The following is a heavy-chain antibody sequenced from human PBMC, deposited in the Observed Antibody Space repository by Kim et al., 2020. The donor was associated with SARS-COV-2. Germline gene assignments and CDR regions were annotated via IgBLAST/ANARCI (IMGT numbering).Heavy chain of an antibody. Sequence: ASVKVSCKASGYTFTSYAMHWVRQAPGQRLEWMGWINAGNGNTKYSQKFQGRVTITRDTSASTAYMELSSLRSEDTAVYYCARDTYSSGWYVSFDYWGQGTLVTVSS. J-gene: IGHJ4*02. CDR1: GYTFTSYA. V-gene: IGHV1-3*01. CDR2: INAGNGNT. D-gene: IGHD6-19*01. CDR3: ARDTYSSGWYVSFDY.